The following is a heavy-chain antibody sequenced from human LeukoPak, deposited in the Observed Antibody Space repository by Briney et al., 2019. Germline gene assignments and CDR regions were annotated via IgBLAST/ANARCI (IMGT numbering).Heavy chain of an antibody. CDR2: INHSGST. CDR1: GGSFSGYY. D-gene: IGHD3-10*01. J-gene: IGHJ5*02. CDR3: ARVILLWFGESTNWFDP. V-gene: IGHV4-34*01. Sequence: KPSETLSLTCAVYGGSFSGYYWSWIRQPPGKGLEWIGEINHSGSTNYNPSLKSRVTISVDTSKNQFSLKLSSVTAADTAVYYCARVILLWFGESTNWFDPWGQGTLVTVSS.